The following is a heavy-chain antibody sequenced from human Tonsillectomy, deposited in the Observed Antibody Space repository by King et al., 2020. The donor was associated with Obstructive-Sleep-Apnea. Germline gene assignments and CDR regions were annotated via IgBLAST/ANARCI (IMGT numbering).Heavy chain of an antibody. CDR2: INHRGST. CDR3: ARGSGAAAVNWFDP. V-gene: IGHV4-34*01. J-gene: IGHJ5*02. D-gene: IGHD6-13*01. CDR1: GGSFSDYY. Sequence: VQLQQWGAGLLKPSETLSLTCAVFGGSFSDYYWSWIRKPPGKGLEWIGEINHRGSTNYNPSHKSRVTISADTSKNQFSRKLNSVTAADTAVYYCARGSGAAAVNWFDPWGQGTLVTVSS.